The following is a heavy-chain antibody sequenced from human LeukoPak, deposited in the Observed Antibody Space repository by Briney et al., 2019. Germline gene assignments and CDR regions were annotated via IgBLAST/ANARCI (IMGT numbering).Heavy chain of an antibody. D-gene: IGHD6-25*01. V-gene: IGHV2-5*01. Sequence: SGPTLVKPTQTLTLTCSFSGFSLSTSGVAVGWIRQPPGGALEWLAVTYWNDDERYSPPLKSRLTTTRDTSKNQVVLTMTNMDPVDTATYYCAHGVVAAGNRHFDYWGQGTLVTVSS. CDR2: TYWNDDE. J-gene: IGHJ4*02. CDR3: AHGVVAAGNRHFDY. CDR1: GFSLSTSGVA.